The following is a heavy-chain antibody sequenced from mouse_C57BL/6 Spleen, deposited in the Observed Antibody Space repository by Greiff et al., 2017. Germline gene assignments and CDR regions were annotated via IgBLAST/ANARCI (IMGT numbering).Heavy chain of an antibody. V-gene: IGHV1-81*01. D-gene: IGHD1-1*01. J-gene: IGHJ2*01. CDR2: IYPRSGNT. Sequence: QVQLKESGAELARPGASVKLSCKASGYTFTSYGISWVKQRTGQGLEWIGEIYPRSGNTYYNEKFKGKATLTADKSSSTAYMELRSLTSEDSAVYFCAREGNGSSYNAMDYWGQGTTLTVSS. CDR3: AREGNGSSYNAMDY. CDR1: GYTFTSYG.